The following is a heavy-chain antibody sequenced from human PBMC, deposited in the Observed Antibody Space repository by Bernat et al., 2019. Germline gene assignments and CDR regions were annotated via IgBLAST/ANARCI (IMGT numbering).Heavy chain of an antibody. J-gene: IGHJ2*01. Sequence: QVQLVESGGGVVQPGRSLRLSCAASGFTFSSYGMHWVRQAPGKGLEWVAVISYDGSNKYYADSVKGRFTISRDNSKNTLYLKMNSLRAEDTAVYYCAKDGALNPTLRYFDLWGRGTLVTVYS. CDR2: ISYDGSNK. V-gene: IGHV3-30*18. D-gene: IGHD2-15*01. CDR1: GFTFSSYG. CDR3: AKDGALNPTLRYFDL.